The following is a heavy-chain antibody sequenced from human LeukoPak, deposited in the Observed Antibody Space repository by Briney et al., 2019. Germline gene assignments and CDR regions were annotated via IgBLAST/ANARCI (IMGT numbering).Heavy chain of an antibody. CDR1: GGSISSSSYY. CDR3: ARGTFHAHCSSTSCYRVYAFDI. V-gene: IGHV4-39*07. J-gene: IGHJ3*02. D-gene: IGHD2-2*01. Sequence: SETLSLTCTVSGGSISSSSYYWGWIRQPPGKGLEWIGEINHSGSTNYNPSLKSRVTISVDTSKNQFSLKLSSVTAADTAVYYCARGTFHAHCSSTSCYRVYAFDIWGQGTMVTVSS. CDR2: INHSGST.